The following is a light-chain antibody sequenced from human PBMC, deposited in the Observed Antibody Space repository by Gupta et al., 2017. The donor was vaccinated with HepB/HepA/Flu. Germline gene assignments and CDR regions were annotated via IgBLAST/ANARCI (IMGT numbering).Light chain of an antibody. V-gene: IGKV4-1*01. Sequence: DNVMTTPSAATTVSPGEGATTNCKSSQSVLYSYNNKNYLAWYQQKPGQPPKLLIYWASTRESGVPDRFSGSGSGTDFTLTISSLQAEDLAVYYCQQRYSTPFAFGGGTKVEIK. CDR1: QSVLYSYNNKNY. CDR2: WAS. J-gene: IGKJ4*01. CDR3: QQRYSTPFA.